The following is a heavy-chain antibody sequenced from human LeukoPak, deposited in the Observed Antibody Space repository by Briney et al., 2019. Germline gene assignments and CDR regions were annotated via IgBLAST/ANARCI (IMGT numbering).Heavy chain of an antibody. D-gene: IGHD5-18*01. V-gene: IGHV4-59*08. J-gene: IGHJ3*02. Sequence: SETLSLTCTVSGGSISSYYWSWIRQPPGKGLEWIGYIYYSGSTNYNPSLRGRVTISVDTSKNQFSLKLSSVTAADTAVYYCARHTDSYGHVVDAFDIWGQGTMVTVSS. CDR2: IYYSGST. CDR3: ARHTDSYGHVVDAFDI. CDR1: GGSISSYY.